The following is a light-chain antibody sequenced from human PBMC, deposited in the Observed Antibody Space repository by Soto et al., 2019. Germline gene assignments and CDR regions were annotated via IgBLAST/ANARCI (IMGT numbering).Light chain of an antibody. CDR1: SSDVGGYNL. CDR3: CSYAGSSTYV. CDR2: EGS. V-gene: IGLV2-23*01. J-gene: IGLJ1*01. Sequence: QSALTQPASVSGSPGQSITISCIGTSSDVGGYNLVSWYQQHPGKAPKVMIYEGSKRPSGVSNRFSGSKSGNTASLTISGLQAEDEADYYCCSYAGSSTYVFGTGTKLTVL.